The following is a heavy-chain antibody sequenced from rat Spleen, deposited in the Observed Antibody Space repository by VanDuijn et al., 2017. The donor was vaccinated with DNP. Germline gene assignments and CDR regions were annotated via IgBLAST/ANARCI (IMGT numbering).Heavy chain of an antibody. V-gene: IGHV2-27*01. CDR3: ARWGIMPRGNV. J-gene: IGHJ3*01. Sequence: QVQLQESGPGLVQPSQTLSLTCTVSGFSLTSYDIHWVRQPPEKGLEWMGRIQSGGSTDYNSALKSRLSISRDTSKSQVFLEMNSLQPEDTAMYFCARWGIMPRGNVWGRGTLVTVSS. CDR2: IQSGGST. CDR1: GFSLTSYD. D-gene: IGHD1-6*01.